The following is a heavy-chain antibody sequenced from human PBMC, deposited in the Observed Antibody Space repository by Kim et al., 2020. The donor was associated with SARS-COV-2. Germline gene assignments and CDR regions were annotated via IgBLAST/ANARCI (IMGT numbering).Heavy chain of an antibody. CDR3: ARGHCSSTSCYFHP. V-gene: IGHV4-34*01. J-gene: IGHJ5*02. D-gene: IGHD2-2*01. CDR1: GGSFSGYY. Sequence: SETLSLTCAVYGGSFSGYYWSWIRQPPGKGLEWIGEINHSGSTNYNPSLKSRVTISVDTSKNQFSLKLSSVTAADTAVYYCARGHCSSTSCYFHPWGQGTLVTVSS. CDR2: INHSGST.